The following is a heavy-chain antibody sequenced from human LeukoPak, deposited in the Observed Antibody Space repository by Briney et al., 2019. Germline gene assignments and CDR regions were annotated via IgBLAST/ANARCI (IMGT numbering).Heavy chain of an antibody. CDR2: IKQDGSDK. J-gene: IGHJ4*02. D-gene: IGHD6-19*01. V-gene: IGHV3-7*01. Sequence: PGGSLRLSCAASGFTFSSYWMSWVRQAPGKGLEWVANIKQDGSDKYYVDSVKGRFTISRDNAKNSLYLQMNSLRAEDTAVYYCARDTLDFYSSGCDYWGRGTLVTVSS. CDR3: ARDTLDFYSSGCDY. CDR1: GFTFSSYW.